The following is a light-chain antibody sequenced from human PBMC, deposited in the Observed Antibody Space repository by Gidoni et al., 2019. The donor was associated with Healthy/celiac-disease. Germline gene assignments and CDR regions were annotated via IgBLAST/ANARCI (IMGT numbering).Light chain of an antibody. CDR2: DAS. V-gene: IGKV3-11*01. CDR3: QQRSNWPPKVT. CDR1: QSVSSY. J-gene: IGKJ4*01. Sequence: EIVLTQSPATLSLSPGERATLSCRASQSVSSYLAWYQQKPGQAPRLLIYDASNRATGIPARFSGSWSGTDFTLTISSLEPEDFAVYYCQQRSNWPPKVTFGGXTKVEIK.